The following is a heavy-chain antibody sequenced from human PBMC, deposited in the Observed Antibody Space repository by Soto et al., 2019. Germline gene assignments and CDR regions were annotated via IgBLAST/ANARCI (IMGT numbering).Heavy chain of an antibody. Sequence: SETLSLTCTVAGGYISSYYWSWIRQPPGKGLEWIGYIYYSGSTNYNPSLKSRVTISVDTSKNQFSLKLSSVTAADTAVYYCARVKSSSHYYYYDMDVWGQGTTVTVSS. D-gene: IGHD6-13*01. CDR1: GGYISSYY. J-gene: IGHJ6*02. V-gene: IGHV4-59*01. CDR2: IYYSGST. CDR3: ARVKSSSHYYYYDMDV.